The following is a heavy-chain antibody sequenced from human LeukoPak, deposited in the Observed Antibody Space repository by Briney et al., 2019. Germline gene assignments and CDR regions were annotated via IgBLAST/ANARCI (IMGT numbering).Heavy chain of an antibody. CDR3: ARVRLGSGWSLFDF. V-gene: IGHV3-53*04. J-gene: IGHJ4*02. Sequence: GGSLRLSCAASGFTFSSYGLNWVRQAPGKGLEWVSVIYSGGSTYYADSVKGRFTISRHISQNTLYLQMNSLRAEDTAVYYCARVRLGSGWSLFDFWGQGTLVTVSS. CDR1: GFTFSSYG. CDR2: IYSGGST. D-gene: IGHD6-19*01.